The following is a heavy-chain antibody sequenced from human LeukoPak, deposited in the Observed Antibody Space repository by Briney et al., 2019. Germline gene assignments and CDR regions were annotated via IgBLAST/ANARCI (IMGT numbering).Heavy chain of an antibody. Sequence: PGGSLRLSCAASGFTFSSYGMHWVRQAPGKELEWVAFIRYDGSNKYYADSVKGRFTISRDNSKNTLYLQMNSLRAEDTAVYYCAKDLGRVWFGEFTFDYWGQGTLVTVSS. J-gene: IGHJ4*02. CDR2: IRYDGSNK. CDR3: AKDLGRVWFGEFTFDY. D-gene: IGHD3-10*01. V-gene: IGHV3-30*02. CDR1: GFTFSSYG.